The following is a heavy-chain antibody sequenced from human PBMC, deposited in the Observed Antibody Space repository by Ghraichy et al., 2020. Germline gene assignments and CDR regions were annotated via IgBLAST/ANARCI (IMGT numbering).Heavy chain of an antibody. CDR3: ARHLFFGDFLR. D-gene: IGHD3-16*01. J-gene: IGHJ4*02. CDR2: IYTSGST. CDR1: GGSISSYY. V-gene: IGHV4-4*09. Sequence: LSLTCTVSGGSISSYYWSWIRQPPGKGLEWIGYIYTSGSTNYNPSLKSRVTISVDTSKNQFSLKLSSVTAADTAVYYCARHLFFGDFLRWGQGTLVTVSS.